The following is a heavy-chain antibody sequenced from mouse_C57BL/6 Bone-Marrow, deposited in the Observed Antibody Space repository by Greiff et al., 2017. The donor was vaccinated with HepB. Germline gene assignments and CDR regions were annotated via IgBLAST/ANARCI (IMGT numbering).Heavy chain of an antibody. CDR1: GYTFTDYY. V-gene: IGHV1-26*01. CDR3: ARGGVRYYFDY. CDR2: INPNNGGT. J-gene: IGHJ2*01. Sequence: VQLQQSGPELVKPGASVKISCKASGYTFTDYYMNWVKQSHGKSLEWIGDINPNNGGTSYNQKFKGKATLTVDKSSSTAYMELRSLTSEDSAVYYCARGGVRYYFDYWGQGTTLTVSS. D-gene: IGHD2-14*01.